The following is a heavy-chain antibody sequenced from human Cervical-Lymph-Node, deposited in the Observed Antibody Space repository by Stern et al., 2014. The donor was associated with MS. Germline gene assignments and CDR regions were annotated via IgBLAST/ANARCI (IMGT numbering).Heavy chain of an antibody. CDR3: ARDYYDSSGRNSDAFDI. D-gene: IGHD3-22*01. CDR1: GFTFSSYG. Sequence: QVQLVESGGGVVQPGRSLRLSCAASGFTFSSYGMHWVRQAPGKGLEWVAVIWYDGSNKYYADSVKGRFTISRDNSKNTLYLQMNSLRAEDTAVYYCARDYYDSSGRNSDAFDIWGQGTMVTVSS. V-gene: IGHV3-33*01. CDR2: IWYDGSNK. J-gene: IGHJ3*02.